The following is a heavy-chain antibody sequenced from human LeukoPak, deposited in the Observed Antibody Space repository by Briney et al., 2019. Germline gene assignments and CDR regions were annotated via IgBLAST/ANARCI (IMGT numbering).Heavy chain of an antibody. V-gene: IGHV3-33*06. Sequence: GGSLRLSCAASGFTFSSYGMHWVRQAPGKGLEWVAVIWFDGSNKYYADSVKGRFTISRDNSKNTLYLQMNSLRAEDTVVYYCAKYTIFGVVINNYYGMDVWGQGTTVTVSS. D-gene: IGHD3-3*01. CDR2: IWFDGSNK. CDR1: GFTFSSYG. CDR3: AKYTIFGVVINNYYGMDV. J-gene: IGHJ6*02.